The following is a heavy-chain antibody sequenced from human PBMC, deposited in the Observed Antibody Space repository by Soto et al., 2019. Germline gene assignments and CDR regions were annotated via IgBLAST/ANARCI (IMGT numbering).Heavy chain of an antibody. CDR1: GFTFNTYA. D-gene: IGHD3-22*01. J-gene: IGHJ4*02. CDR3: ARVSRAMIVVVITVSFDY. Sequence: QVQLVESGGGAVQPGRSLRLSCAASGFTFNTYAMHWVRQAPGKGLEWVAVISYDGSNKYYSDSVKGRFTTSRDNSKNTLYLQMDSLRAEDTAVYYCARVSRAMIVVVITVSFDYWGQGTLVTVSS. V-gene: IGHV3-30-3*01. CDR2: ISYDGSNK.